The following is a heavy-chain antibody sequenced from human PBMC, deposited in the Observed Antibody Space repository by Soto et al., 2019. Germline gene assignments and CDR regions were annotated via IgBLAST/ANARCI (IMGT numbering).Heavy chain of an antibody. CDR2: IYYSGST. CDR3: ARGRVRPLAKNDYSNPYYYYYGMDV. CDR1: GGSVSSGSYY. V-gene: IGHV4-61*01. J-gene: IGHJ6*02. D-gene: IGHD4-4*01. Sequence: SETLSLTCTVSGGSVSSGSYYWSWIRQPPGKGLEWIGYIYYSGSTNYNPSLKSRVTISVDTSKNQFSLKLSSVTAADTAVYYCARGRVRPLAKNDYSNPYYYYYGMDVWGQGTTVTVSS.